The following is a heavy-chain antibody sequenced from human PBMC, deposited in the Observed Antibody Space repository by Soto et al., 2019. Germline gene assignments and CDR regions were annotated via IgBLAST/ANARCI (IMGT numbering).Heavy chain of an antibody. CDR1: GYTLTELS. CDR2: FDPEDGET. CDR3: ARDRGGFQDCSGGSCYFDY. Sequence: ASVKVSCKVSGYTLTELSMHWVRQAPGKGLEWMGGFDPEDGETNYAQKFQGRVTITADESTSTAYMELSSLRSEDTAVYYCARDRGGFQDCSGGSCYFDYWGQGTLVTVSS. J-gene: IGHJ4*02. D-gene: IGHD2-15*01. V-gene: IGHV1-24*01.